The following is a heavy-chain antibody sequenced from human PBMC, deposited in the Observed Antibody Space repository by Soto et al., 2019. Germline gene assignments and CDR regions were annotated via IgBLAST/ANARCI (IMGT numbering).Heavy chain of an antibody. V-gene: IGHV4-30-2*01. CDR3: ARGGGVVTDRWSFQH. J-gene: IGHJ1*01. CDR1: GGSISSGGYS. Sequence: SETLSLTCAVSGGSISSGGYSWSWIRQPPGKGLEWIGYIYHSGSTYYNPSLKSRVTISVDRSKNQFSLKLSSVTAADTAVYYCARGGGVVTDRWSFQHWGQGXLVTVYS. D-gene: IGHD2-21*02. CDR2: IYHSGST.